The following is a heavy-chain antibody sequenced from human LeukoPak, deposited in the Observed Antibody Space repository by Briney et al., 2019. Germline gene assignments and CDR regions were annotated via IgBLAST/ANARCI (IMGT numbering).Heavy chain of an antibody. D-gene: IGHD3-22*01. Sequence: SVKVSCKASGGTSSSYAISWVRQAPGQGLEWMGGIIPIFGTANYAQKFQGRVTITVDESTSTAYMELSSLRSEDTAVYYCAEDLDQNYYDSSGLLMGYWGQGTLVTVSS. J-gene: IGHJ4*02. CDR2: IIPIFGTA. CDR1: GGTSSSYA. CDR3: AEDLDQNYYDSSGLLMGY. V-gene: IGHV1-69*01.